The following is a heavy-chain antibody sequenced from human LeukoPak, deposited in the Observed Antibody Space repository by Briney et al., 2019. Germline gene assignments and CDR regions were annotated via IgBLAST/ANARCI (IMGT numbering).Heavy chain of an antibody. D-gene: IGHD1-26*01. CDR2: IYYSGST. Sequence: SETLSLTCTVSGGSISSYYWSWIRQPPGKGLEWIGYIYYSGSTNYNPSLKSRVTISVDTSKNQFSLKLSSVTAADTAVYYCAREKEWELRGWFDPWGQGTLVTVSS. J-gene: IGHJ5*02. CDR1: GGSISSYY. V-gene: IGHV4-59*01. CDR3: AREKEWELRGWFDP.